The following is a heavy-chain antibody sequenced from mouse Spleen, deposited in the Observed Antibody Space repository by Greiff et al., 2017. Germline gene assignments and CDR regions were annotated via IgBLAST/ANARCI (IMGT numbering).Heavy chain of an antibody. CDR2: IDTSDSYT. CDR1: GYTFTDYW. Sequence: VKLQQPGAELVMPGASVKMSCKASGYTFTDYWMHWVKQRPGQGLEWIGAIDTSDSYTSYNQKFKGKATLTVDESSSTAYMQLSSLTSEDSAVYYCASVDYWGQGTTLTVSS. V-gene: IGHV1-69*01. CDR3: ASVDY. J-gene: IGHJ2*01.